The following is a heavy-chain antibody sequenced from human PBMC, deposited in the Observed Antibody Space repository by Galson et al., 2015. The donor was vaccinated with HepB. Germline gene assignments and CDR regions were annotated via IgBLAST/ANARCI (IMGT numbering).Heavy chain of an antibody. V-gene: IGHV1-69*13. J-gene: IGHJ5*02. CDR3: ARDQIGSGWYEGNWFDP. Sequence: SVKVSCKASGGTFSRYAISWVRQAPGQGLEWMGGIIPIFGTANYAQKFQGRVTITADESTSTAYMELSSLRSENTAVYYCARDQIGSGWYEGNWFDPWGQGTLVTVSS. CDR2: IIPIFGTA. D-gene: IGHD6-19*01. CDR1: GGTFSRYA.